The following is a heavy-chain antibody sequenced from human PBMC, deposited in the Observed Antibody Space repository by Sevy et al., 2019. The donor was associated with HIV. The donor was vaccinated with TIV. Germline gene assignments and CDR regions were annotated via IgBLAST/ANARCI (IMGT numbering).Heavy chain of an antibody. J-gene: IGHJ6*03. CDR3: AREGTGGDGSGDYYMDV. Sequence: SETLSLTCTVSGGSISSGSYYWSWIRQPAGKGLEWIGRIYTSGSTNYNPSLKSRVTISVDTSKNQFSLKLSSVTAADTAVYYCAREGTGGDGSGDYYMDVWGKGTTVTVSS. D-gene: IGHD3-10*01. CDR1: GGSISSGSYY. CDR2: IYTSGST. V-gene: IGHV4-61*02.